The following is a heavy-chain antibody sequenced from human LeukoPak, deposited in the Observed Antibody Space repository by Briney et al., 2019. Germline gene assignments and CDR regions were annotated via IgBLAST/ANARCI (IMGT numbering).Heavy chain of an antibody. D-gene: IGHD2-2*01. CDR1: GGTFSSYA. V-gene: IGHV1-69*13. CDR2: IIPIFGTA. Sequence: ASVKVSCKASGGTFSSYAISWVRQAPGQGLEWMGGIIPIFGTANYAQKFQGRVTITADESTSTAYMELSSLRSEDTAVYYCASLAGVVVPGAQEHPLWGQGTMVTVSS. J-gene: IGHJ3*01. CDR3: ASLAGVVVPGAQEHPL.